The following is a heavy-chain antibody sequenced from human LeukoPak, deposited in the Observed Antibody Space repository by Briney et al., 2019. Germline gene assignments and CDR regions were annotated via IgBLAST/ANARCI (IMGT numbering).Heavy chain of an antibody. CDR2: IWYDGSNK. CDR1: GFTFSSYG. CDR3: AKEQSPTIYYDSSVFDY. J-gene: IGHJ4*02. V-gene: IGHV3-33*06. Sequence: PGRSLRLSCAASGFTFSSYGMHWVRQAPGKGLEWVAVIWYDGSNKYYADSVKGRFTISRDNSKNTLYLQMNSLRAEDTAVCYCAKEQSPTIYYDSSVFDYWGQGALVTVSS. D-gene: IGHD3-22*01.